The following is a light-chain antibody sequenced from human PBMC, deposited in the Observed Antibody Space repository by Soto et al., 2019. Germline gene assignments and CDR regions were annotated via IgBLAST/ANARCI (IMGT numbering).Light chain of an antibody. J-gene: IGKJ1*01. Sequence: DIQMTQSPSTLSASVGDRVTITCRASQSISSWLAWYQQKPGKAPKLLIYDASSLESGVPSRFSGSGSGTEFTLTISSLQPDDFATYYCQQYNSYWTLGQGTKGDIK. CDR1: QSISSW. CDR2: DAS. CDR3: QQYNSYWT. V-gene: IGKV1-5*01.